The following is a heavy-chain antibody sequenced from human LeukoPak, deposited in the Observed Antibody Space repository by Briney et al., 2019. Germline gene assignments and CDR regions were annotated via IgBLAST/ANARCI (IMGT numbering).Heavy chain of an antibody. CDR3: ARARFCSSTSCSYFDS. Sequence: GRSLRLSCAASGFGFSSFGMHWVRQAPGRGLEWTAVIWFDGSYKYYADSVKGRFTISRDNSKNTLYLQMNSLRAEDTAVYYCARARFCSSTSCSYFDSWGQGNLVTVSP. CDR1: GFGFSSFG. D-gene: IGHD2-2*01. V-gene: IGHV3-33*01. CDR2: IWFDGSYK. J-gene: IGHJ4*02.